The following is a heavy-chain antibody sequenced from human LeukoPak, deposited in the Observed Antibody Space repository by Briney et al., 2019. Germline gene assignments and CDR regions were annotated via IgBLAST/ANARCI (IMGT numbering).Heavy chain of an antibody. CDR3: ARGSLHSAYGFDY. J-gene: IGHJ4*02. CDR1: GFTFSSSTFGSYT. V-gene: IGHV3-21*01. Sequence: PGGSLRLSCATSGFTFSSSTFGSYTMNWVRQAPGKGLEWVSSISSTGTYIYYTDSVKGRFTISRDIANSLLYLQMNSLRADDTAVYYCARGSLHSAYGFDYWGQGTLITVSS. CDR2: ISSTGTYI. D-gene: IGHD5-12*01.